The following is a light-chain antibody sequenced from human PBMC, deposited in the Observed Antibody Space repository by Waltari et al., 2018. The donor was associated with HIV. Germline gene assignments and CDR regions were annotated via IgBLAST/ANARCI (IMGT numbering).Light chain of an antibody. V-gene: IGKV1-39*01. Sequence: DIQMTQSPSSLSASIGDRVTVTCRASQSISRSLSWFRVRPGSAPSLLIYGASIFHSGTPARFSGSGSGTDFTLTISSLQPEDFATYYCQQTYSPPWTFGQGTKVDI. J-gene: IGKJ1*01. CDR1: QSISRS. CDR3: QQTYSPPWT. CDR2: GAS.